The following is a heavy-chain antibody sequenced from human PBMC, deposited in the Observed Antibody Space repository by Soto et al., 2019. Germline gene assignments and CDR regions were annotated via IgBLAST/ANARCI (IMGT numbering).Heavy chain of an antibody. CDR2: ITTSSAYI. CDR1: GFTFNTYD. Sequence: EVQLVESGGGLVKPGGSLRLSCAASGFTFNTYDMNWVRQAPGKGLEWVSSITTSSAYIYYADSLKGRITISRDNAKNSPFLQMISLRAEDTAVYYCVRSGTARLLRHSWFDTWGQGTLVTVSS. J-gene: IGHJ5*02. D-gene: IGHD2-21*01. V-gene: IGHV3-21*01. CDR3: VRSGTARLLRHSWFDT.